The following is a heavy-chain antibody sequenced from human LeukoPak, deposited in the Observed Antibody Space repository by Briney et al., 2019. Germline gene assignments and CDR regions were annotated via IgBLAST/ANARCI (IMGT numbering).Heavy chain of an antibody. CDR2: LYYSGRT. V-gene: IGHV4-59*01. J-gene: IGHJ4*02. Sequence: SETLSLTCTVSGGSISYYYWNWIRQPPGKGLEWIGYLYYSGRTNYNPSLKSRVTISVDTSRNQFSLKLTSVTAADTAVYYCARGPNRHNFDYWGQGTLVTVSS. CDR1: GGSISYYY. CDR3: ARGPNRHNFDY. D-gene: IGHD2/OR15-2a*01.